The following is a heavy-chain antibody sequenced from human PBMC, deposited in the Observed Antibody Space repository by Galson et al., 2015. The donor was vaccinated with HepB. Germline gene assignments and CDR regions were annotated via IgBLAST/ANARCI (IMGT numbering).Heavy chain of an antibody. D-gene: IGHD3-3*01. CDR3: ARGGTNDFWSGYYHDY. J-gene: IGHJ4*02. CDR1: GFTFSTYW. Sequence: SLRLSCAASGFTFSTYWMHWVRQAPGKGLVWVSHINTDGSSTYYADSVKGRFTISRDNAKNTLYLQMNSLRAEDTAVYYCARGGTNDFWSGYYHDYWGQGTLVTVSS. V-gene: IGHV3-74*01. CDR2: INTDGSST.